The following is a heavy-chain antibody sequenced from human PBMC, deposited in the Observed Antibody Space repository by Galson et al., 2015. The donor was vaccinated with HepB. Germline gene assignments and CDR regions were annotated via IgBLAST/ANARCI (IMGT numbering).Heavy chain of an antibody. CDR1: GFTFSGSA. CDR2: IRSKASSYAT. J-gene: IGHJ4*02. Sequence: SLRLSCAASGFTFSGSAIHWVRQASGKGLEWVGRIRSKASSYATGYAVSVKGRFTISRDDSKNTAYLHMNSLKTEDTAVYYCTRLGDFSGYSSSWGQGTLVTVSS. CDR3: TRLGDFSGYSSS. D-gene: IGHD6-13*01. V-gene: IGHV3-73*01.